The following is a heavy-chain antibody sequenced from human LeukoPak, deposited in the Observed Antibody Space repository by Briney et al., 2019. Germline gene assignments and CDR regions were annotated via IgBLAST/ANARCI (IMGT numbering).Heavy chain of an antibody. J-gene: IGHJ6*02. Sequence: ASVKVSCKASGGTFSSYAISWVRQAPGQGLEWMGGIIPIFGTANYAQKFQGRVTMTRDTSTSTVYMELSSLRSEDTAVYYCARGTIFGVVTTSCMDVWGQGTTVTVSS. CDR1: GGTFSSYA. D-gene: IGHD3-3*01. V-gene: IGHV1-69*05. CDR2: IIPIFGTA. CDR3: ARGTIFGVVTTSCMDV.